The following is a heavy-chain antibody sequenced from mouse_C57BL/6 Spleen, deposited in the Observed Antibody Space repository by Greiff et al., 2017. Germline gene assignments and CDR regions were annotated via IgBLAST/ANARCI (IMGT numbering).Heavy chain of an antibody. V-gene: IGHV1-59*01. Sequence: VQLQQSGAELVRPGTSVKLSCKASGYTFTSYWMHWVKQRPGQGLEWIGVIDPSDSYTNYNQKFKGKATLTVDTSSSTAYMQLSSLTSEDSAVYYCARLNYGSDYWGQGTTLTVSS. CDR2: IDPSDSYT. D-gene: IGHD1-1*01. J-gene: IGHJ2*01. CDR3: ARLNYGSDY. CDR1: GYTFTSYW.